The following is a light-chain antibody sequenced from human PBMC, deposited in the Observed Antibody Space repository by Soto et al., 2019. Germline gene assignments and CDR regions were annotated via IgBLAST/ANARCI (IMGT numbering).Light chain of an antibody. CDR1: QSVSNNY. CDR3: QQYGNSGT. CDR2: GAS. J-gene: IGKJ1*01. V-gene: IGKV3-20*01. Sequence: EIVLTQSPGTLSLSAGERATLSCRASQSVSNNYLAWYQQKPGQAHSLLIYGASNRATGIPDRFSGSGSGTDFTLTISRLEPEDSAVYYCQQYGNSGTFGQGTKVDIK.